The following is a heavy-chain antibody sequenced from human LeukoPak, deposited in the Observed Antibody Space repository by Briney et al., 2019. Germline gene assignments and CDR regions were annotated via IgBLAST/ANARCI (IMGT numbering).Heavy chain of an antibody. D-gene: IGHD6-19*01. CDR2: INHSGST. J-gene: IGHJ4*02. CDR1: GGSFSGYY. Sequence: SETLPLTCAVYGGSFSGYYWSWIRQPPGKGLEWIGEINHSGSTNYNPSLKSRVTISVDTSKNQFSLKLSSVTAADTAVYYCARVEEEQWLFDYWGQGTLVTVSS. V-gene: IGHV4-34*01. CDR3: ARVEEEQWLFDY.